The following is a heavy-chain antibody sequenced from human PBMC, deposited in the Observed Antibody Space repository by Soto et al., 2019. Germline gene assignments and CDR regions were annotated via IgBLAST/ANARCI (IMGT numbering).Heavy chain of an antibody. CDR2: ISAYDGKT. Sequence: ASVKVSCKPSGYTFHTYGINWVRQAPGQGLELMGWISAYDGKTTYAEKFQGRVTLTTDTSTSTAYMELRSLRSDDTAIYYCARDPHEFWTSYWFDPWGQGTPVNVSS. D-gene: IGHD3-3*01. CDR3: ARDPHEFWTSYWFDP. V-gene: IGHV1-18*01. J-gene: IGHJ5*02. CDR1: GYTFHTYG.